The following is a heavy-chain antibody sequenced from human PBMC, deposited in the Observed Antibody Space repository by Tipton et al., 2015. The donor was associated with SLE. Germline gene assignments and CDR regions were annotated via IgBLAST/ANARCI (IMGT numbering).Heavy chain of an antibody. D-gene: IGHD6-13*01. CDR3: ARGGFSNSWRFDY. CDR1: GYTFPNYG. V-gene: IGHV1-69*10. Sequence: QLVQSGAEVKKPGASVKVSCKASGYTFPNYGISWVRQAPGQGLEWMGGIVPFLGRPNYAQKFQGRVTISADESSTTVYMELSSLRSDDTAVYFCARGGFSNSWRFDYWGQGTVVTVSS. CDR2: IVPFLGRP. J-gene: IGHJ4*02.